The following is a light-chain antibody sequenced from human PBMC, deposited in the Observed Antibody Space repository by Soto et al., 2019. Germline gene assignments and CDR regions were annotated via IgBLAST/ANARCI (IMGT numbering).Light chain of an antibody. CDR2: GTS. Sequence: DIVLTQSPGTLSLSPGERATLSCRASQSVSSKYLAWYQQKPGQAPRVLIYGTSIRASGVPERFSGGGSGTDFTLTNTRLEPEDVAVYYCQQYGSSLCTFGPGTKVDFK. CDR3: QQYGSSLCT. CDR1: QSVSSKY. J-gene: IGKJ3*01. V-gene: IGKV3-20*01.